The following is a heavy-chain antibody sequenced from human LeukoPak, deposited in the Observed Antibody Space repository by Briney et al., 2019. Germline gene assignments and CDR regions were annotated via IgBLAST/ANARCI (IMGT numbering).Heavy chain of an antibody. CDR2: IKSKTDGGTT. D-gene: IGHD3-3*01. CDR1: GFTCSNAW. Sequence: KPGGTLRLSCAASGFTCSNAWVSGVRKAPGKGLEGVGRIKSKTDGGTTDYAAPVKGRSTISRDDSKTTLYLQMNSLKTEDTAVYYCTTDTFWRGYFGFDYWGQGTLVTVSS. CDR3: TTDTFWRGYFGFDY. V-gene: IGHV3-15*01. J-gene: IGHJ4*02.